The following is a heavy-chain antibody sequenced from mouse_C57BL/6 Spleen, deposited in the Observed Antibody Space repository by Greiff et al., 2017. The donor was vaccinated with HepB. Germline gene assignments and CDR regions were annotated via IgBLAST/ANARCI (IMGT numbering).Heavy chain of an antibody. CDR2: IYPGDGDT. CDR3: ARTGYYDYAMDY. V-gene: IGHV1-82*01. Sequence: VQLQQSGPELVKPGASVKISCKASGYAFSSSWMNWVKQRPGKGLEWIGRIYPGDGDTNYNGKFKGKATLTADKSSSTAYMQISSLTSEDSAVYFCARTGYYDYAMDYWGQGTSVTVSS. D-gene: IGHD2-3*01. J-gene: IGHJ4*01. CDR1: GYAFSSSW.